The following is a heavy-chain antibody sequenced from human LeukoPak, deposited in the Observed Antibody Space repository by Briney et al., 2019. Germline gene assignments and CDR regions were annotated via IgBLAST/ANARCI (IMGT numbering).Heavy chain of an antibody. CDR1: GGSISSSSDY. CDR3: GRPNPDSSGYYGSFDP. D-gene: IGHD3-22*01. V-gene: IGHV4-39*01. CDR2: IYHSETT. J-gene: IGHJ5*02. Sequence: SETLSLTCSVSGGSISSSSDYWGWVRQPPGKGLEWIGSIYHSETTYYNPSLKSRVIISVDTSKNQLSLKLNSVTAADTAVYYCGRPNPDSSGYYGSFDPWGQGILVTVSS.